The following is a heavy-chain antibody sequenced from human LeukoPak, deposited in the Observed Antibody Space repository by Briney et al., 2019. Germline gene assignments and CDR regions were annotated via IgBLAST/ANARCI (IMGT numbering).Heavy chain of an antibody. D-gene: IGHD1-26*01. CDR3: ARDEGSGSHRSPPYNWFDP. CDR2: IYHSGST. CDR1: GYSISSGYY. J-gene: IGHJ5*02. Sequence: SETLSLTCTVSGYSISSGYYWGWIRQPPGKGLEWIGSIYHSGSTYYNPSLKSRVTISVDTPKNQFSLKLSSVTAADTAVYYCARDEGSGSHRSPPYNWFDPWGQGTLVTVSS. V-gene: IGHV4-38-2*02.